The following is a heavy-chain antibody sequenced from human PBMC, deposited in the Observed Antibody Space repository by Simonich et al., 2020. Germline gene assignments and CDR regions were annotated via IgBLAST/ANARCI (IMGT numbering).Heavy chain of an antibody. CDR1: GYTFTGYC. CDR2: INPNSGGK. D-gene: IGHD6-25*01. CDR3: ARGGLGHWYFDL. Sequence: QVQLVQSGAEVKKPGASVKVSCKASGYTFTGYCMQGGRQAPGKGREWMGWINPNSGGKNEAQKFQGRGTRTRDTSISTAYMELSRLRADDTAVYYCARGGLGHWYFDLWGRGTLVTVSS. V-gene: IGHV1-2*02. J-gene: IGHJ2*01.